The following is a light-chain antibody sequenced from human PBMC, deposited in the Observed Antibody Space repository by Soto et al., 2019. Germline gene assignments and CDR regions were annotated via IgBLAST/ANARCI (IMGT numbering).Light chain of an antibody. CDR1: SSDVGDNNY. CDR3: SSYTRSSTLHV. J-gene: IGLJ1*01. Sequence: QSVLTQPASVSGSPGQSITISCTGTSSDVGDNNYVSWYQQHPGKAPKLMIYDVTHRPSGISNRFSGSKSGNTASLTISGLQAEDEADYYCSSYTRSSTLHVFGTGTKLTVL. CDR2: DVT. V-gene: IGLV2-14*01.